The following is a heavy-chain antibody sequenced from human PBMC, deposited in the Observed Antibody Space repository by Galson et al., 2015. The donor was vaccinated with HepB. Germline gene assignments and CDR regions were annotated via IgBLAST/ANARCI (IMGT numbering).Heavy chain of an antibody. D-gene: IGHD3-16*02. CDR1: GFTFSKAW. CDR2: IKGKTDGGTT. Sequence: SLRLSCAASGFTFSKAWMNWVRQAPGKGLEWVGRIKGKTDGGTTDYAAPVKGRFTISRDDSKNTLYLQMNSLKTEDTAVYYCAKDFLSYDTLQHFDYWGQGTLVTVSS. CDR3: AKDFLSYDTLQHFDY. V-gene: IGHV3-15*07. J-gene: IGHJ4*02.